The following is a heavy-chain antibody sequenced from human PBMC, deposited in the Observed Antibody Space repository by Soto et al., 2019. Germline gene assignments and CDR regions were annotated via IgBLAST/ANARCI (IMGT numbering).Heavy chain of an antibody. CDR3: AKDRGWTYYFDY. CDR2: IDGSGDST. D-gene: IGHD6-19*01. Sequence: PGGSLRLSCATSGFPFRNYAMSWVRQTPGKGLEWVSAIDGSGDSTYYADSVKGRFTISRDNSGNTLYLQMDSLSDEDTAVYFCAKDRGWTYYFDYWGQGALVTVS. CDR1: GFPFRNYA. J-gene: IGHJ4*02. V-gene: IGHV3-23*01.